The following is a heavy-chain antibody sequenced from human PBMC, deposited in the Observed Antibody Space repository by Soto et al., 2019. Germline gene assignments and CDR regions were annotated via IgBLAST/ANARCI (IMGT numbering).Heavy chain of an antibody. CDR1: GYTFTNYY. Sequence: QVHLVQSGAEVKKPWASVTVSCKASGYTFTNYYIHWVRQGPGQGPEWMGTINPSGGKTDYAQKFKGRVTLTSDTPTSTVYMELRSLRSEDTAIYYCARDEYHYGSGSSYSTLDDWGQGTLVTVSS. D-gene: IGHD3-10*01. V-gene: IGHV1-46*01. J-gene: IGHJ4*02. CDR2: INPSGGKT. CDR3: ARDEYHYGSGSSYSTLDD.